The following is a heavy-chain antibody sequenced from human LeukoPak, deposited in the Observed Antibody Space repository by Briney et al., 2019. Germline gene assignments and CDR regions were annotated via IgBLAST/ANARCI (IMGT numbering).Heavy chain of an antibody. V-gene: IGHV1-24*01. CDR2: FDPEDGET. CDR1: GYTLTELS. Sequence: ASVTVSCKVSGYTLTELSMHWVRQAPGKGLEWMGGFDPEDGETIYAQKFQGRVTMTEDTSTDTAYMELSSLRSEDTAVYYCATSPIAPFDYGSGIDWGQGTLVTVSS. D-gene: IGHD3-10*01. J-gene: IGHJ4*02. CDR3: ATSPIAPFDYGSGID.